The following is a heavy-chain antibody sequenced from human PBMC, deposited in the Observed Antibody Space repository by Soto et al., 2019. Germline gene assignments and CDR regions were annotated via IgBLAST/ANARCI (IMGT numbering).Heavy chain of an antibody. Sequence: QVQLVQSGAEVKTPGASVKVSCTASAYTFTGYHLLWVRQAPGQGLEWMGWINPNTGGINYAQKFQGRVTMTRDTSISTAYMELRGLRSDDTALYFCARSLSTISARPDYWGQGTLVTVSS. D-gene: IGHD6-6*01. J-gene: IGHJ4*02. CDR3: ARSLSTISARPDY. CDR2: INPNTGGI. CDR1: AYTFTGYH. V-gene: IGHV1-2*02.